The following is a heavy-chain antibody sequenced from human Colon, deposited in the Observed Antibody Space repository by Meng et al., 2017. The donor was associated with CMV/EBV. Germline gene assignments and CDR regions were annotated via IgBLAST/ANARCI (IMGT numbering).Heavy chain of an antibody. V-gene: IGHV1-8*01. CDR3: VRGRGGSRGANYFDD. CDR1: GYTFTSYD. Sequence: SVKVSGKASGYTFTSYDINWVRQATGQGLEWMGWMNPNNGDAGYAQKFKGRVTMTRHTSISTAYMELSSLRSDDTAVYYCVRGRGGSRGANYFDDWGQGTLVTVSS. CDR2: MNPNNGDA. J-gene: IGHJ4*02. D-gene: IGHD1-26*01.